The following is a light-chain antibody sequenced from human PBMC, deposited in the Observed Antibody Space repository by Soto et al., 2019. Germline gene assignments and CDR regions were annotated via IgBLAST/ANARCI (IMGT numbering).Light chain of an antibody. CDR1: QSLSNSF. CDR2: DTS. V-gene: IGKV3D-20*02. Sequence: IVLTQSAGTLSLSPGERATLSFRSSQSLSNSFIAWYQQKPGQAPRLLIYDTSSRATGIPDRFSGSGSGTDFTLTISSLEPEDSAVYYCQQRSNSPPWITFGQGTRLEIK. J-gene: IGKJ5*01. CDR3: QQRSNSPPWIT.